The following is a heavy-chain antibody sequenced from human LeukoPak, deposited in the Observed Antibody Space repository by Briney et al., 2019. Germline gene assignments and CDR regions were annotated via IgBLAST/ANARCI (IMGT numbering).Heavy chain of an antibody. D-gene: IGHD1-26*01. J-gene: IGHJ3*02. CDR3: AKDPPRTPPVGATLGHAFDI. CDR2: IRYDGSNK. V-gene: IGHV3-30*02. Sequence: GGSLRLSCAASGFTFSSYGMHWVRQAPGKGLEWVTFIRYDGSNKYYADSVKGRFTISRDNSKNTLYLQMNSLRAEDTAVYYCAKDPPRTPPVGATLGHAFDIWGQGTMVTVSS. CDR1: GFTFSSYG.